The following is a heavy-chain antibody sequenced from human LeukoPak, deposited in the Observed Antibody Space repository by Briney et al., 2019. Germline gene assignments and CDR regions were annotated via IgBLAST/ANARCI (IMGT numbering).Heavy chain of an antibody. D-gene: IGHD3-3*01. Sequence: PSETLSLTCTVSGGSISSSSYYWGWVRQPPGKGVEWVGSIYYSGSTYYNPSLKSRVTISVDTSKNQFSLKLSSVTAADTAVYYCARSRITIFGVVTPWGQGTLVTVSS. CDR3: ARSRITIFGVVTP. CDR1: GGSISSSSYY. J-gene: IGHJ5*02. V-gene: IGHV4-39*01. CDR2: IYYSGST.